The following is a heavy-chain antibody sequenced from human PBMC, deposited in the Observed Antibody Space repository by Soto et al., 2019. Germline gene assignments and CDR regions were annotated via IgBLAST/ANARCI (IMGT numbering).Heavy chain of an antibody. Sequence: QVQLVQSGAEVKKPGASVKVSCTDSGYTFTNFGISWVRQAPGQGLAWMGWISAYNCNTNYAQKFQGRVTMTTDTATSTAYMEVRGLRFDDTAVYYWASGETPIEYWGQGTLVTVSS. CDR2: ISAYNCNT. J-gene: IGHJ4*02. CDR3: ASGETPIEY. V-gene: IGHV1-18*01. D-gene: IGHD3-10*01. CDR1: GYTFTNFG.